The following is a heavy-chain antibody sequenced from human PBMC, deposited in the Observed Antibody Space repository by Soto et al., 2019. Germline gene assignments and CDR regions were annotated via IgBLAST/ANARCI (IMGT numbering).Heavy chain of an antibody. D-gene: IGHD6-13*01. CDR1: GGSISDSY. V-gene: IGHV4-59*01. CDR3: ARGFGSSWWD. CDR2: IHYSGNT. J-gene: IGHJ4*02. Sequence: QVELQESGPGLVKPSETLSLTCTVFGGSISDSYGAWIRQPPGKGLEYVGFIHYSGNTNYNPSLRGRATISSDTPNNQFSLRLTSVTAAATAIYYCARGFGSSWWDWGQGVLVAVSS.